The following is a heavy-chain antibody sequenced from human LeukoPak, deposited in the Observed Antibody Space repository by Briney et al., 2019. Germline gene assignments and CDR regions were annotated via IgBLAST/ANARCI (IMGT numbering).Heavy chain of an antibody. CDR1: GFTVSSNY. Sequence: GGSLRLSCAASGFTVSSNYMSWVRQAPGKGLEWVSLIYSAGSTYYADSVKGRFTISRDNSKNTLYLQMNSLRAEDTAVYYCARGYGDYATPNYFDLWGQGTQVTVSS. CDR2: IYSAGST. J-gene: IGHJ4*02. CDR3: ARGYGDYATPNYFDL. V-gene: IGHV3-53*01. D-gene: IGHD4-17*01.